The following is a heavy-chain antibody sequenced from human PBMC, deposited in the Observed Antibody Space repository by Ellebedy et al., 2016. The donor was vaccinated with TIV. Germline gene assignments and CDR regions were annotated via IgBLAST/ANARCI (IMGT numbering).Heavy chain of an antibody. V-gene: IGHV3-9*01. CDR1: GFTFDDYA. CDR3: AREPTDTTWDY. D-gene: IGHD1-26*01. CDR2: ISWNSGSI. J-gene: IGHJ4*02. Sequence: SLKISXAASGFTFDDYAMHWVRQAPGKGLEWVSGISWNSGSIGYADSVKGRFTISRDNAKNSLYLQMNSLRAEDTAVYYCAREPTDTTWDYWGQGTLVTVSS.